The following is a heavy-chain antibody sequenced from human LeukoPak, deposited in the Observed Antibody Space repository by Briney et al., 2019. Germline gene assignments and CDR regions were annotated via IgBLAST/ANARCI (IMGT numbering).Heavy chain of an antibody. CDR3: AREYSGSYYAALFDY. D-gene: IGHD1-26*01. CDR2: INPNSGGT. CDR1: GYTLTGYY. J-gene: IGHJ4*02. Sequence: ASVKVSCKASGYTLTGYYMHWVRQAPAQGLEWMGWINPNSGGTNYAQKLQGRVTMTRDTSISTAYMELSRLRSDDTAVYYCAREYSGSYYAALFDYWGQGTLVTVSS. V-gene: IGHV1-2*02.